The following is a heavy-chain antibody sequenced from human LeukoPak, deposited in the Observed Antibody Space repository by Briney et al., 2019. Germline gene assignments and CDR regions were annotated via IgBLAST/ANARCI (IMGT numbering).Heavy chain of an antibody. J-gene: IGHJ6*04. V-gene: IGHV1-18*01. CDR3: ARGEESYYYGMDV. D-gene: IGHD5-24*01. CDR1: GYTLTSYG. Sequence: VASVKVSCKASGYTLTSYGISWVRQAPGQGLEWMGWISAYNGNTNYAQKLQGRVTMTTDTSTSTAYMELRSLRCDDTAVYYCARGEESYYYGMDVWGEGTTVTVPS. CDR2: ISAYNGNT.